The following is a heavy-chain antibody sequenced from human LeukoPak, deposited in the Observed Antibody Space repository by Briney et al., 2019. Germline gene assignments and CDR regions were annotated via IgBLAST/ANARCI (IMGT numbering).Heavy chain of an antibody. Sequence: GGSLRLSCAASGFTFNNYGMHWVRQAPDKGLEWVAFIRYDGSHKFYADSVKGRFTISRDNSKNTLYLQMNSLRAEDTAVYYCAKDRERWLQSYFDYRGQGTLVTVSS. CDR2: IRYDGSHK. D-gene: IGHD5-24*01. CDR3: AKDRERWLQSYFDY. V-gene: IGHV3-30*02. J-gene: IGHJ4*02. CDR1: GFTFNNYG.